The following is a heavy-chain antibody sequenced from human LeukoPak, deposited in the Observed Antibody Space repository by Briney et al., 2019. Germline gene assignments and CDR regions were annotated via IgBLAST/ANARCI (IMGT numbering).Heavy chain of an antibody. CDR2: ISGSGGST. CDR1: GFTFSTYA. CDR3: ARDGFGTGSN. Sequence: GGSLRLSCTASGFTFSTYAMSWVRQAPGKGLEWVSAISGSGGSTYYADSVKGRFTISRDNSKNTLYLQMNSLRAEDTAVYYCARDGFGTGSNWGQGTLVTVSS. J-gene: IGHJ4*02. V-gene: IGHV3-23*01. D-gene: IGHD3-16*01.